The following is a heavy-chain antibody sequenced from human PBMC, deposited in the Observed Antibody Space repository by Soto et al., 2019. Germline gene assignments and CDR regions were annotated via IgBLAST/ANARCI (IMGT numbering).Heavy chain of an antibody. J-gene: IGHJ4*02. CDR1: GYTFTGYY. V-gene: IGHV1-2*02. Sequence: ASVKVSCKASGYTFTGYYMHWVRQAPGQGLEWMGWINPNSGGTNYAQKFQGRVTMTRGTSISTAYMELSRLRSDDTAVYYCARVSRGIAVAGDDYWGQGTLVTVYS. CDR2: INPNSGGT. D-gene: IGHD6-19*01. CDR3: ARVSRGIAVAGDDY.